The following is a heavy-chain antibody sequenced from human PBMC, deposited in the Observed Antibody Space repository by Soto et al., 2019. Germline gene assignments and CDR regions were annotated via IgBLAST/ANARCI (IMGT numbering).Heavy chain of an antibody. D-gene: IGHD3-3*01. CDR1: GFTFDDYA. CDR3: AKPRRGRFLEWFVDDAFDI. V-gene: IGHV3-9*01. J-gene: IGHJ3*02. Sequence: EVQLVESGGGLVQPGRSLRLSCAASGFTFDDYAMHWVRQAPGKGLEWVSGISWNSGSIGYADSVKGRFTISRDNAKNSLYLQMNSLRAEDTALYYCAKPRRGRFLEWFVDDAFDIWGQGTMVTVSS. CDR2: ISWNSGSI.